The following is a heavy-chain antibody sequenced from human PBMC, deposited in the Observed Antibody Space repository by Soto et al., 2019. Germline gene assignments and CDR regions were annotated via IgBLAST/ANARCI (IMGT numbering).Heavy chain of an antibody. CDR2: IIPIFGTA. CDR1: GGTFSSYA. D-gene: IGHD5-18*01. CDR3: ASPDTTHSYYSGMDV. Sequence: QVQLVQSGAEVKKPGSSVKVSCKASGGTFSSYAISWVRQAPGQGLEWMGGIIPIFGTANYAQKFQGRVTIPADESTSTAYMEQSSLRSDDTAVYYCASPDTTHSYYSGMDVWGQGTTVTVSS. J-gene: IGHJ6*02. V-gene: IGHV1-69*12.